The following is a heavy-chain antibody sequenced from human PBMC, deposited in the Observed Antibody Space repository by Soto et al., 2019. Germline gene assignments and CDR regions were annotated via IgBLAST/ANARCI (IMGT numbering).Heavy chain of an antibody. CDR2: TYYRSKWYK. D-gene: IGHD1-26*01. J-gene: IGHJ5*02. V-gene: IGHV6-1*01. Sequence: SHTLSLTCVISGYSVSSNSAALNWIRQSPSRGLEWLGRTYYRSKWYKEYAASVKSRITINPDTSKNQFSLQLNSVSPEDTAVYYCVRTVGWLDPWGQGSLVTVSS. CDR3: VRTVGWLDP. CDR1: GYSVSSNSAA.